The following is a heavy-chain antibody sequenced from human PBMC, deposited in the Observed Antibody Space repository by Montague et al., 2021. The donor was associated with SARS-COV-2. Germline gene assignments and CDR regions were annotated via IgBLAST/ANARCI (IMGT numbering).Heavy chain of an antibody. D-gene: IGHD4-17*01. J-gene: IGHJ6*02. CDR2: INHSGST. Sequence: SETLSLTCAVYGGSFSGYYWSWIRQPPGKGLEWIGEINHSGSTNYNPSLKSRVTISVDTSKNQFSLKLSSVTAADTAVYYCARSRTVTTFYYYYGMDVWGQGTTVTVSS. V-gene: IGHV4-34*01. CDR1: GGSFSGYY. CDR3: ARSRTVTTFYYYYGMDV.